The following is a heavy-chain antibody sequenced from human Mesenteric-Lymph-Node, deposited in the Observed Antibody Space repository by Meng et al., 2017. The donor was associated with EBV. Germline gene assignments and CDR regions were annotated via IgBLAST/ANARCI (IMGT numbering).Heavy chain of an antibody. CDR2: TYFSGST. CDR1: CTSIGSGGSS. J-gene: IGHJ4*02. V-gene: IGHV4-30-2*05. D-gene: IGHD3-22*01. CDR3: ARRDYYDSSGYDY. Sequence: QLQLQESGAGLVKPSQTLSFTCTVSCTSIGSGGSSWSWIRQAPGKGLECIGYTYFSGSTYYNPSLKSRVMISVDTSKNEFSLKLSSVTAAYTAVYYCARRDYYDSSGYDYWGQGTLVTVSS.